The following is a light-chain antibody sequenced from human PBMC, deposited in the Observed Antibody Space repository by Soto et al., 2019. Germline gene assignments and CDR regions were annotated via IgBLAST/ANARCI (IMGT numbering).Light chain of an antibody. CDR2: EVS. CDR1: SSDVGSYNL. CDR3: CAFELSCFYA. V-gene: IGLV2-23*02. J-gene: IGLJ1*01. Sequence: QSVLTQPASGSGSPGQSITISCTGTSSDVGSYNLVSWYQQHPGKAPKLMIYEVSKRPSGASNRFSGSKSGNTASLTISGLQAYFFIDWYRCAFELSCFYAFRTGT.